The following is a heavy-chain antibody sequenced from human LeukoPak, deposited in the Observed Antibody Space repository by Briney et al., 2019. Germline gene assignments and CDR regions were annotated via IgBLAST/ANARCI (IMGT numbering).Heavy chain of an antibody. V-gene: IGHV3-7*01. D-gene: IGHD3-3*01. CDR1: GFTFSSYW. Sequence: KTGGSLRLSCAASGFTFSSYWMSWVRQAPGKGLEWVANIKQDGSEKYYVDSVKGRFTISRDNAKNSLYLQMNSLRAEDTAVYYCARCITIFGVVIHHYYYMDVWGKGTTVTISS. CDR3: ARCITIFGVVIHHYYYMDV. CDR2: IKQDGSEK. J-gene: IGHJ6*03.